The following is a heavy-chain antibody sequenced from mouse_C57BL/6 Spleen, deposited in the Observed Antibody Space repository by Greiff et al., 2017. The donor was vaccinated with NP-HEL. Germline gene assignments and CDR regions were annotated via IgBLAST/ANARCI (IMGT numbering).Heavy chain of an antibody. CDR3: AKITTGGAMDY. D-gene: IGHD1-1*01. J-gene: IGHJ4*01. V-gene: IGHV1-80*01. CDR2: IYPGDGDT. Sequence: LVESGAELVKPGASVKISCKASGYAFSSYWMNWVKQRPGKGLEWIGQIYPGDGDTNYNGKFKGKATLTADKSSSTAYMQLSSLTSEDSAVYFCAKITTGGAMDYWGQGTSVTVSS. CDR1: GYAFSSYW.